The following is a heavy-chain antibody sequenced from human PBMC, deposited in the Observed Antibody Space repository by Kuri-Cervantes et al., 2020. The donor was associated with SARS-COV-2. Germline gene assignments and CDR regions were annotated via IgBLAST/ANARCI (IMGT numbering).Heavy chain of an antibody. Sequence: SQTLSLTCAVYGGSFSGYYWSWIRQPPGKGLEWIGEINHSGSTNYNPSLKSRVTISVDTSKNQFSLKLSSVTAADTAVYYCARGRYYYGSGSQIFFDYWGQGTLVTVSS. D-gene: IGHD3-10*01. CDR1: GGSFSGYY. V-gene: IGHV4-34*01. CDR3: ARGRYYYGSGSQIFFDY. CDR2: INHSGST. J-gene: IGHJ4*02.